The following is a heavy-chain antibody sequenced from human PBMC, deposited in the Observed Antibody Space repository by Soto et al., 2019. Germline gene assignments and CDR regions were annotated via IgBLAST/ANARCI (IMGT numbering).Heavy chain of an antibody. D-gene: IGHD3-3*01. Sequence: GGSLRLSCAASGFTFDDYAMHWGRQAPGKGLVWVSRISWDGGSISYADSVKGRFTISRDNAKNTLYLQMNSLRAEDTAVYYCARDPNDDFWSGPQATYYMDVWGKGTTVTVSS. CDR2: ISWDGGSI. V-gene: IGHV3-9*01. CDR3: ARDPNDDFWSGPQATYYMDV. CDR1: GFTFDDYA. J-gene: IGHJ6*03.